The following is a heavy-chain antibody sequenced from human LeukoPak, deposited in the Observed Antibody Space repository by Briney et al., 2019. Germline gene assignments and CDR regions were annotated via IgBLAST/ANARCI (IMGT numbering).Heavy chain of an antibody. CDR3: AKDRSNGDYFPLDY. CDR2: IYSGGTT. V-gene: IGHV3-66*02. J-gene: IGHJ4*02. CDR1: GFTFSSYW. D-gene: IGHD4-17*01. Sequence: GGSLRLSCAASGFTFSSYWMSWVRQAPGKGLEWVSVIYSGGTTYYADSVKGRFTISRDNSKNTLYLQMNSLRAEDTAVYYCAKDRSNGDYFPLDYRGQGTLVTVSS.